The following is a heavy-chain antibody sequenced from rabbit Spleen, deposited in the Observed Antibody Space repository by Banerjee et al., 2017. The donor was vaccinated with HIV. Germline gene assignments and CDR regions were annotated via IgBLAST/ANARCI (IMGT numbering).Heavy chain of an antibody. D-gene: IGHD5-1*01. V-gene: IGHV1S45*01. CDR1: GFSFSNGYH. CDR2: INVITGKA. J-gene: IGHJ4*01. Sequence: QEQLEESGGDLVKPGASLTLTCKASGFSFSNGYHMCWVRQAPGKGLQWIACINVITGKAVYATWAKGRFTFSKTSSTTVTLQMTSLTAADTATYFCARDLVTVIGWNFNLWGPGTLVTVS. CDR3: ARDLVTVIGWNFNL.